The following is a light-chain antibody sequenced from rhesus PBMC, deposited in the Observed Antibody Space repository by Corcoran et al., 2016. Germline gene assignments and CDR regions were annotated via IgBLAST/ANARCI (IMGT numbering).Light chain of an antibody. CDR1: VNVNNY. V-gene: IGKV1-74*01. CDR3: QHSYGTPPWT. Sequence: DIQMTQSPSSLSASVGDRVTLTCRASVNVNNYLNWYQQNQGKAPKLLIYKESTLQSGVPSRFSGSGSGTDYTFTISSLQPEDVATYYCQHSYGTPPWTFGQGTKVEIK. CDR2: KES. J-gene: IGKJ1*01.